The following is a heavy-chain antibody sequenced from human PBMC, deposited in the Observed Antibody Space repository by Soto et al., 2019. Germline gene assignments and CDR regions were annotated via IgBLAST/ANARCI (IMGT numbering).Heavy chain of an antibody. CDR3: ARADYYYDSSGYYY. Sequence: AAWNWIRQSPSRGLEWLGRTYYRSKWYNDYAVSVKSRITINPDTSKNQFSLQLNSVTPEDTAVYYCARADYYYDSSGYYYWGQGTLVTVSS. CDR2: TYYRSKWYN. D-gene: IGHD3-22*01. CDR1: AA. V-gene: IGHV6-1*01. J-gene: IGHJ4*02.